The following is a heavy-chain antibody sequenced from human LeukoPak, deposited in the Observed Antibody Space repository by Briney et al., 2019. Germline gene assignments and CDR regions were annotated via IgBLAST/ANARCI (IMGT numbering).Heavy chain of an antibody. CDR1: GGSISSSSYY. V-gene: IGHV4-30-2*01. CDR2: IYHSGST. Sequence: SETLSLTCTVSGGSISSSSYYWSWIRQPPGKGLEWIGYIYHSGSTYYNPSLKSRVTISVDRSKNQFSLKLSSVTAADTAVYYCARDRVGYCSSTSCYGNAFDIWGQGTMVTVSS. J-gene: IGHJ3*02. CDR3: ARDRVGYCSSTSCYGNAFDI. D-gene: IGHD2-2*01.